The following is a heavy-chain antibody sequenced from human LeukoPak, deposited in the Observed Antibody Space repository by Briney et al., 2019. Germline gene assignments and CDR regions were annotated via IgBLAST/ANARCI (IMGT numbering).Heavy chain of an antibody. CDR3: ARGARGHHSSGWYEY. CDR1: GYTFTGYY. J-gene: IGHJ4*02. Sequence: ASVKVSCKASGYTFTGYYMHWVRQAPGQGLEWMGWINPNSGGTNYAQKFQGRVTMTRDTSISTAYMELSRLRSDDTAVYYCARGARGHHSSGWYEYWGQGTLVTVSS. D-gene: IGHD6-19*01. V-gene: IGHV1-2*02. CDR2: INPNSGGT.